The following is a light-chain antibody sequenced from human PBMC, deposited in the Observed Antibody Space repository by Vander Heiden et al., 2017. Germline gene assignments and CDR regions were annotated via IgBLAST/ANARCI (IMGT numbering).Light chain of an antibody. CDR2: DAS. J-gene: IGKJ2*01. CDR1: QSVSSY. V-gene: IGKV3-11*01. Sequence: DIVLTQTPATLSLSPGERATISCRASQSVSSYLAWYQQKPGQAPRLLIYDASNRATGIPARFSGSGSGTDFTLTISSLEPEDFAVYYCQQRSNWYTFGQGTKLEIK. CDR3: QQRSNWYT.